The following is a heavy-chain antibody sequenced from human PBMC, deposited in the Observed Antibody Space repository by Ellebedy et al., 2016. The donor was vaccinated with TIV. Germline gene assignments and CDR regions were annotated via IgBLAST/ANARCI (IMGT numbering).Heavy chain of an antibody. Sequence: ASVKVSCKVSGYTFTSYAMHWVRQAPGQRLEWMGWINAGNGNTKYSQKFQGRVTITRDTSASTAYMELSSLRSEDTAVYYCAKNVLIFTFDKWYSDLWGRGTLVTVSS. J-gene: IGHJ2*01. D-gene: IGHD3/OR15-3a*01. CDR2: INAGNGNT. V-gene: IGHV1-3*01. CDR3: AKNVLIFTFDKWYSDL. CDR1: GYTFTSYA.